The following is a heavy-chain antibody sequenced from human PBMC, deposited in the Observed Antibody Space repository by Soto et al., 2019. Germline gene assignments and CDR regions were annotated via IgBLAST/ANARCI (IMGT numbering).Heavy chain of an antibody. CDR2: IYYSGST. CDR3: DSVGGDYYDSSGYYPYYFDY. Sequence: SETLSLTCTVSGGSISRGDYYWSWIRQPPGKGLEWIGYIYYSGSTYYNPSLKSPVTISVDTSKHQFSLTLSSVTAAETAVYYCDSVGGDYYDSSGYYPYYFDYWGQGTLVTVSS. V-gene: IGHV4-30-4*01. CDR1: GGSISRGDYY. J-gene: IGHJ4*02. D-gene: IGHD3-22*01.